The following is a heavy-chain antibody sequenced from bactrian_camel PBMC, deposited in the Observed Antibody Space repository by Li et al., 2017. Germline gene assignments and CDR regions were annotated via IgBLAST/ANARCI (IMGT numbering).Heavy chain of an antibody. J-gene: IGHJ4*01. D-gene: IGHD1*01. Sequence: HVQLVESGGGSVQAGGSLRLSCLGSGFTLSDTDMGWYRQAPGKEREKVAHIWTGDGTTMNANSVKGRFAISQDHAKNTVYLQMNSLKPEDTALYYCAPEGPYADKCWPLSGGGQGTQVTVS. CDR2: IWTGDGTT. CDR1: GFTLSDTD. V-gene: IGHV3S53*01.